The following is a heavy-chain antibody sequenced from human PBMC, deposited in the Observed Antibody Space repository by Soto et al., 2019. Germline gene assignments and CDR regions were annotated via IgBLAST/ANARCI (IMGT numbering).Heavy chain of an antibody. V-gene: IGHV1-69*04. CDR2: IIPILGIA. CDR3: AREKVAAPLSSYYYYMDV. D-gene: IGHD6-6*01. CDR1: GGTFSSYT. J-gene: IGHJ6*03. Sequence: EASVKVSCKASGGTFSSYTISCVRQAPGQGLEWMGRIIPILGIANYAQKFQGRVTITADKSTSTAYMELSSLRSEDTAVYYCAREKVAAPLSSYYYYMDVWGKGTTVTVSS.